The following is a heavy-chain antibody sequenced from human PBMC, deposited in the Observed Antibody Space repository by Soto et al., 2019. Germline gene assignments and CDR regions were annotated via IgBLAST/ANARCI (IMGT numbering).Heavy chain of an antibody. J-gene: IGHJ4*02. CDR3: AVDGARIGY. CDR1: GWSFSGYY. CDR2: INHSGIT. Sequence: QVQLQQWGAGLLKPSETLSLTCAVYGWSFSGYYWNWIRQPPGKGLEWIGEINHSGITNYNPSLKGRVTISLDTSKSQFSLKLSSVTAADTAVYYCAVDGARIGYWGPGTLVTVSS. D-gene: IGHD2-15*01. V-gene: IGHV4-34*01.